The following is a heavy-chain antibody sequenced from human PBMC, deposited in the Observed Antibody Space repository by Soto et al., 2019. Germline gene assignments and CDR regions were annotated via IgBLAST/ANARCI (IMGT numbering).Heavy chain of an antibody. CDR3: ARSPRSSPYFDY. J-gene: IGHJ4*02. D-gene: IGHD6-13*01. CDR2: IYPGDSET. Sequence: PGASLRISCQCSGETFSNFWIAWVRQLPGKGLEYMGIIYPGDSETRYSPSFHGKVTISADRSIGTAYLQWSSLEASDSAFYFCARSPRSSPYFDYWGQGALVTVSS. V-gene: IGHV5-51*01. CDR1: GETFSNFW.